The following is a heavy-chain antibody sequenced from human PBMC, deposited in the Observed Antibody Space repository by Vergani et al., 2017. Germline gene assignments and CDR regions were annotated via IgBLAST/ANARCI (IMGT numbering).Heavy chain of an antibody. D-gene: IGHD2-2*01. CDR2: IYSGDSDT. CDR1: GYSFTSYW. V-gene: IGHV5-51*01. Sequence: EVQLVQSGAEVKKPGESLKISCKGSGYSFTSYWIGWVRQMRGKGLEWMGIIYSGDSDTRYSPSFQGQVTISADKSISTTYLQWSSLKASDTAMYYCANHTSSSRTKDLRCFDPWGQGTLVTVSS. CDR3: ANHTSSSRTKDLRCFDP. J-gene: IGHJ5*02.